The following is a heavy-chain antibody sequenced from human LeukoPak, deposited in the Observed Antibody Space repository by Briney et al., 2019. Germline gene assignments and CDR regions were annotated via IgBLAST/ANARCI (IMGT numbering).Heavy chain of an antibody. Sequence: KAAETLALPRTVSGGSVNSGSNYWGWFRQPPGKGLEWIGSFYYTGSTYYSPSLKSRVTISADTSRNQFSLKLTSVTAADTAVYFCAPGSTHRNRESWCELWAQGIVVTVSS. V-gene: IGHV4-39*01. D-gene: IGHD6-13*01. CDR2: FYYTGST. J-gene: IGHJ1*01. CDR1: GGSVNSGSNY. CDR3: APGSTHRNRESWCEL.